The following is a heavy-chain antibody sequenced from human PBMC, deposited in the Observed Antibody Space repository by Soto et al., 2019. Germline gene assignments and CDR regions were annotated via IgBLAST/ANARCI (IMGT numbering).Heavy chain of an antibody. D-gene: IGHD2-15*01. J-gene: IGHJ5*02. CDR2: ISYDGSNK. V-gene: IGHV3-30*18. CDR3: AKDPAPCSGGSCYFWFDP. Sequence: QVQLVESGGGVVQPGRSLRLSCAASGFTFSSYGMHWVRQAPGKGLEWVAVISYDGSNKYYADSVKGRFTISRDNSKNTLYLQMNSLRAQDTAVYYCAKDPAPCSGGSCYFWFDPWGQGTLVTFSS. CDR1: GFTFSSYG.